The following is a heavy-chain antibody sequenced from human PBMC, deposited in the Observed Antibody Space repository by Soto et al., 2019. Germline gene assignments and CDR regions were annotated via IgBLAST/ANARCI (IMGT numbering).Heavy chain of an antibody. V-gene: IGHV4-4*02. CDR1: GDSVSSNNY. J-gene: IGHJ4*02. Sequence: QVQLQESGPGLVKPSGTLSLTCAVSGDSVSSNNYWCWVRQPPGKGLGWIGEIYHTGTTNYNPSLKSRVTRSVDKSNSQFSLNLSSVTAADTAVYYCARGGGWYAVHSWGPGTLVTVSS. CDR2: IYHTGTT. D-gene: IGHD6-19*01. CDR3: ARGGGWYAVHS.